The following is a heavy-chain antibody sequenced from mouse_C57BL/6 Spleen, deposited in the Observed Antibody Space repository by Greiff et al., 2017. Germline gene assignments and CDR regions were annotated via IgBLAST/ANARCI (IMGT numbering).Heavy chain of an antibody. V-gene: IGHV1-62-2*01. CDR3: ARHEGTTAYFDY. D-gene: IGHD1-2*01. CDR2: FYPGSGSI. CDR1: GYTFTEYT. J-gene: IGHJ2*01. Sequence: VQLQQSGAELVKPGASVKLSCNASGYTFTEYTIYWVKQRSGQGLEWIGWFYPGSGSIKYNEKFKDKATLTADKSSSTVYMEVSRLTSEDSAVYFCARHEGTTAYFDYWGQGTTLTVSS.